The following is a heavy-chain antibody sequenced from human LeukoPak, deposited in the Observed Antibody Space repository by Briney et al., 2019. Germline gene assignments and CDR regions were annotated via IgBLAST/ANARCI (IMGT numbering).Heavy chain of an antibody. CDR2: IWYDGSNK. CDR3: ARALSAVTTSDDAFDI. Sequence: GGSLRLSCAASGFTFSSYGMHWVRQAPGKGLEWVAVIWYDGSNKYYADSVKGRFTISRDNSKNTLYLQMNSLRAEDTAVYYCARALSAVTTSDDAFDIWGQGTMVTVSS. D-gene: IGHD4-17*01. V-gene: IGHV3-33*01. CDR1: GFTFSSYG. J-gene: IGHJ3*02.